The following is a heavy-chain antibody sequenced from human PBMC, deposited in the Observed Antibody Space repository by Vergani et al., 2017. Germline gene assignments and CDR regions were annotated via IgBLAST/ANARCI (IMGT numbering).Heavy chain of an antibody. CDR1: GGTFSSYA. V-gene: IGHV1-69*13. CDR2: IIPIFGTA. Sequence: QVQLVQSGAEVKKPGSSVKVSCKASGGTFSSYAISWVRQAPGQGLEWMGRIIPIFGTANYAQKFQGRVTITADESTSTAYMEVSSLRSEDTAVYYCARDETGYSGYDIVLDYWGQGTLVTVSS. D-gene: IGHD5-12*01. CDR3: ARDETGYSGYDIVLDY. J-gene: IGHJ4*02.